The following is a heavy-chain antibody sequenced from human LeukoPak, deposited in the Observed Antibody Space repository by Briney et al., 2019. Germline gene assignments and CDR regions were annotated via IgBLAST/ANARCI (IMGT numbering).Heavy chain of an antibody. CDR1: GFTFSSYS. D-gene: IGHD5-12*01. V-gene: IGHV3-21*01. CDR2: ISSSSSYI. CDR3: ARDYPYSGYDYGPFDY. J-gene: IGHJ4*02. Sequence: PGGSLRLSCAASGFTFSSYSVKWVRQAPGKGLEWVSSISSSSSYIYYADSVKGRFTISRDNAKNSLYLQMSSLRAEDTAVYYCARDYPYSGYDYGPFDYWGQGTLVTVSS.